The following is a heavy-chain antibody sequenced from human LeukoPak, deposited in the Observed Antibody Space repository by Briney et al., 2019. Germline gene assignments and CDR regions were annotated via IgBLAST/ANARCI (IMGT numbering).Heavy chain of an antibody. CDR2: ISNDGTTT. J-gene: IGHJ4*02. CDR3: ARNRHGYSSSRIIDY. CDR1: GFAFSSYW. D-gene: IGHD6-13*01. V-gene: IGHV3-74*01. Sequence: PGGSLRLSCAASGFAFSSYWMYWVRQAPGKGLVWVSRISNDGTTTNYADSVKGRFAVSRDNAKNTLYLQMNSLRAEDTAVYYCARNRHGYSSSRIIDYWGQGTLVTVSS.